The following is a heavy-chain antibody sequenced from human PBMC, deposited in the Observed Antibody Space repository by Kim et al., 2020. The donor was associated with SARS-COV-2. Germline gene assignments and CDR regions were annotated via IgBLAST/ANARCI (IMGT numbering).Heavy chain of an antibody. CDR2: IDPSDSYT. J-gene: IGHJ6*02. Sequence: GESLKISCKGSGYSFTSYWISWVRQMPGKGLEWMGRIDPSDSYTNYSPSFQGHVTISADKSISTAYLQWSSLKASDTAMYYCARGPDYYDSRGFGMDVCGQGTTVTVSS. V-gene: IGHV5-10-1*01. D-gene: IGHD3-22*01. CDR3: ARGPDYYDSRGFGMDV. CDR1: GYSFTSYW.